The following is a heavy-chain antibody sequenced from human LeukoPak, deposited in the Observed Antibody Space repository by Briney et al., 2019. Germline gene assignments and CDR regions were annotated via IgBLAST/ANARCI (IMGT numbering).Heavy chain of an antibody. D-gene: IGHD6-13*01. CDR1: GGPITSNYHY. Sequence: SETLSLTCTVSGGPITSNYHYWGWIRQPPGKGLEWIGSLSYSGNTYYNPSLKSRVTISADTSRNQFSLRLTSMTAADTAVYYCARSVGADGPTHSWFGPWGQGTLVTVSS. V-gene: IGHV4-39*01. CDR3: ARSVGADGPTHSWFGP. CDR2: LSYSGNT. J-gene: IGHJ5*02.